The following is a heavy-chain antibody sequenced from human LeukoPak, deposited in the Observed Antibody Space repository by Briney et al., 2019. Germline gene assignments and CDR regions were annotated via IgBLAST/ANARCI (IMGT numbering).Heavy chain of an antibody. CDR1: GFTFRSYS. CDR3: ARDSRVVVINVWFDP. Sequence: GGSLRLSCAASGFTFRSYSMIGVRKAPGKGLVGVSSISSSSSYIYYADSVKGRFTISRDNAKNSMYLQKNSLRAEHTAVYYWARDSRVVVINVWFDPWGQGTLVTVSS. V-gene: IGHV3-21*01. J-gene: IGHJ5*02. D-gene: IGHD3-22*01. CDR2: ISSSSSYI.